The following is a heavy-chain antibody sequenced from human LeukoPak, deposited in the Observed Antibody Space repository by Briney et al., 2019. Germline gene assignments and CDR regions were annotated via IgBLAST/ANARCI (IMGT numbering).Heavy chain of an antibody. D-gene: IGHD3-16*02. V-gene: IGHV1-2*04. J-gene: IGHJ3*02. CDR1: GYTFTGYY. CDR2: INPNSGGT. CDR3: ARGQWGWGSLEAFDI. Sequence: ASAKVSCKASGYTFTGYYMHWVRQAPGQGLEWMGWINPNSGGTNYAQKFQGWVTMTRDTSISTAYMELSRLRSDDTAVYYCARGQWGWGSLEAFDIWGQGTMVTVSS.